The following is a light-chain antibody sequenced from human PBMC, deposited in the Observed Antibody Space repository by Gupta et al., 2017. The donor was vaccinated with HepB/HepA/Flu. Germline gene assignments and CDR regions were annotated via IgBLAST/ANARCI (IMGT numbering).Light chain of an antibody. J-gene: IGKJ4*01. V-gene: IGKV4-1*01. CDR3: QQDYTPPFT. Sequence: IVMTQSPDSLSVSLGERATINCKSSQSVLYSSKSKNYLAWYQQKPGQPPKLLIYWASTRESGVPDRFSGSAPGTDFTLTISSLQAEDVAVYYCQQDYTPPFTFGGGTKVELK. CDR1: QSVLYSSKSKNY. CDR2: WAS.